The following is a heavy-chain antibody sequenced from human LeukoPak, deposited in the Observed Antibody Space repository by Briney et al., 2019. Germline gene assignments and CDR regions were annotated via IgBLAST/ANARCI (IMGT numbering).Heavy chain of an antibody. CDR3: AKDRGVAARPSYGFYYYYMDV. D-gene: IGHD6-6*01. V-gene: IGHV3-23*01. J-gene: IGHJ6*03. CDR1: GFTFSSYA. CDR2: ISGSGGST. Sequence: GGSLRLSCAASGFTFSSYAMSWVRQAPGKGLEWVLAISGSGGSTYYADSVKGRFTISRDNSKNTLYLQMNSLRAEDTAVYYCAKDRGVAARPSYGFYYYYMDVWGKGTTVTVSS.